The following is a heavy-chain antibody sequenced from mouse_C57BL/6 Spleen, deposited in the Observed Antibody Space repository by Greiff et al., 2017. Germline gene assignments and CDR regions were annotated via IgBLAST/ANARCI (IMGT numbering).Heavy chain of an antibody. V-gene: IGHV5-17*01. Sequence: EVKLVESGGGLVKPGGSLKLSCAASGFTFSDYGMHWVRQAPEKGLEWVAYISSGSSTIYYADTVKGRFTISRDNAKNTLFLQMTSLRSEDTAMYYCARKLPDYYAMDYWGQGTSVTVSS. J-gene: IGHJ4*01. CDR3: ARKLPDYYAMDY. CDR1: GFTFSDYG. CDR2: ISSGSSTI. D-gene: IGHD5-5*01.